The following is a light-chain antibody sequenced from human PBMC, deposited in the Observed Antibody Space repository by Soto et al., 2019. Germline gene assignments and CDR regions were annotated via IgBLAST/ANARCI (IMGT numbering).Light chain of an antibody. Sequence: DIVMTQTPLSLPVTPGERASLSCRSSESLLHSNGYNYLDWYLQKPGQSPQLLIYLGSNRSSGVPDRFSGSGSGTDFTLKISRVEAEDVGVYYCMQALQTWTVGNGTKVDIK. J-gene: IGKJ1*01. CDR3: MQALQTWT. V-gene: IGKV2-28*01. CDR2: LGS. CDR1: ESLLHSNGYNY.